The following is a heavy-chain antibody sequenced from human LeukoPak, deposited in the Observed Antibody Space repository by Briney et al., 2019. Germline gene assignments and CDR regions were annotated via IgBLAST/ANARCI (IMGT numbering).Heavy chain of an antibody. D-gene: IGHD2-15*01. CDR2: IYYSGST. CDR1: GGSISSSSYY. Sequence: PSETLSLTCTVSGGSISSSSYYWGWIRQPPGKGLEWIGSIYYSGSTYYNPSLKSRVTISVDTSKNQFSLKLSSVTAADTAVYYCARVIVVVVAATLDYFDYWGQGTLVTVSS. V-gene: IGHV4-39*07. CDR3: ARVIVVVVAATLDYFDY. J-gene: IGHJ4*02.